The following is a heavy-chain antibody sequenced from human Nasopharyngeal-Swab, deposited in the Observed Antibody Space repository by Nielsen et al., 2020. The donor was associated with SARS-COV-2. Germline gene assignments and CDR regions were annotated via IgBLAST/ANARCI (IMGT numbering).Heavy chain of an antibody. V-gene: IGHV1-2*04. Sequence: ASVKVSCKASGYSFTANYIQWVRQVPGQGLEWMGWINPNSGATNYAQKFQGWFTLTRDASIRTAYMDLSRLKSDDTAVYYCARDGRLTSSYYKNYYMDVWGKGTTVTVSS. J-gene: IGHJ6*03. D-gene: IGHD3-22*01. CDR1: GYSFTANY. CDR3: ARDGRLTSSYYKNYYMDV. CDR2: INPNSGAT.